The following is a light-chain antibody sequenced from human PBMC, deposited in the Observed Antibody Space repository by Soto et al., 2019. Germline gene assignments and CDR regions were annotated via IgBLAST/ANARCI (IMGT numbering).Light chain of an antibody. Sequence: QSVLTQPPSASGSPGQSVTFSCTGTSSDVGGYNYVSWYQQHHGKAPKLMIYEVNKRPSGIPYRFSGSKSGSTASLTVSGLQAEDEADYYCSSYAGSNTVVFGGGTKVTVL. CDR2: EVN. V-gene: IGLV2-8*01. J-gene: IGLJ3*02. CDR1: SSDVGGYNY. CDR3: SSYAGSNTVV.